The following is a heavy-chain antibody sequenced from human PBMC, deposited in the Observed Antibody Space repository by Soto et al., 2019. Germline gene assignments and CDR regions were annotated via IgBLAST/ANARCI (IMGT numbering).Heavy chain of an antibody. D-gene: IGHD2-15*01. Sequence: SQTLSLTCAISGDSVSSNSAAWNWIRQSPSRGLEWLGRTYYRSKWYNDYAVSVKSRITINPDTSKNQFSLQLNSVTPEDTAVYYCARGPLGYCSGGSCLGAFDIWGQGTMVTVSS. CDR2: TYYRSKWYN. V-gene: IGHV6-1*01. CDR3: ARGPLGYCSGGSCLGAFDI. CDR1: GDSVSSNSAA. J-gene: IGHJ3*02.